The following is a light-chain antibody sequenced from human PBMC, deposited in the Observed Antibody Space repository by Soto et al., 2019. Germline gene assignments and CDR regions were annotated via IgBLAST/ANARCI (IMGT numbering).Light chain of an antibody. V-gene: IGKV1-5*03. Sequence: DIQMTQSPSTLSASIGDRVAITCRASDNIGPWVAWYQQKLGKAPKLLIYKASTLETGAPSRFAGSGSGTGFTLTITRLQPDDFATYYCQHYNSYSRTFGQGTKVEV. J-gene: IGKJ1*01. CDR2: KAS. CDR1: DNIGPW. CDR3: QHYNSYSRT.